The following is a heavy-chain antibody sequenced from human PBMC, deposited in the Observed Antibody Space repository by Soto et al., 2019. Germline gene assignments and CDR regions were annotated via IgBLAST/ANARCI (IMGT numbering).Heavy chain of an antibody. CDR1: GGSVSSGSYY. D-gene: IGHD3-22*01. CDR3: ARVGITMIVVG. CDR2: IYYSGST. V-gene: IGHV4-61*01. J-gene: IGHJ4*02. Sequence: QVQLQESGPGLVKPSETLSLTCTVSGGSVSSGSYYWSWIRQPPGKGLEWIGYIYYSGSTNYNPSLKSRVTISVDTSKNQFSLKLSSVTAADTAVYYCARVGITMIVVGWGQGTLVTVSS.